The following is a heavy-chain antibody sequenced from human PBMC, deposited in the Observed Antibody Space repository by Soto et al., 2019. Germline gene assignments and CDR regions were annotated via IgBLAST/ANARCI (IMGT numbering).Heavy chain of an antibody. CDR3: ARDGGDLRFDY. D-gene: IGHD2-21*02. J-gene: IGHJ4*02. Sequence: QVQLVESGGGVVQPGRSLRLSCAASGFTFSSYGMHWVRQAPGKGLEWVAVIWYDGSNKYYADSVKGRFTISRDNSKNTVYLKMNRLRAEDTAVYYCARDGGDLRFDYWGQGTLVTVSS. CDR1: GFTFSSYG. V-gene: IGHV3-33*01. CDR2: IWYDGSNK.